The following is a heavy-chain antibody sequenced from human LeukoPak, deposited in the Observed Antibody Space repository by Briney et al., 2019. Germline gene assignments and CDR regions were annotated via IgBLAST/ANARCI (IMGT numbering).Heavy chain of an antibody. CDR1: GFTVSNNY. J-gene: IGHJ5*02. D-gene: IGHD2-21*02. Sequence: PGGSLRLSCAASGFTVSNNYVRWVRRAAGKGLEWVALIYSGSSTYYADSVKGRFTISRDNSKNTLHLQMNSLRAEDTAVYYCVRNSGDLGAWGQGTLVTVSS. CDR2: IYSGSST. V-gene: IGHV3-53*01. CDR3: VRNSGDLGA.